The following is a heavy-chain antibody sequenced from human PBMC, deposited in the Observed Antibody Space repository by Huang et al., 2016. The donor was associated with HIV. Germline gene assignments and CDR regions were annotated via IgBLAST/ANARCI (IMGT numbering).Heavy chain of an antibody. J-gene: IGHJ4*02. CDR3: AKGRTTVAKAFDY. CDR2: ISGGDCNT. D-gene: IGHD4-17*01. CDR1: GFTFSIYA. V-gene: IGHV3-23*01. Sequence: EVQLLESGGDLVQPGGSLRLACAASGFTFSIYAMTWVRQDPGKGLEWVSTISGGDCNTYYADSLKGRFTISRDNSKNTLYLQIHSLGAEDTAIYYCAKGRTTVAKAFDYWGQGTLVTVSS.